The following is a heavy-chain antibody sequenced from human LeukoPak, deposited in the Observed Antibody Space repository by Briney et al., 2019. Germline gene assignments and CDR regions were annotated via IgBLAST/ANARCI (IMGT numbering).Heavy chain of an antibody. V-gene: IGHV3-11*01. CDR2: IRSGATTI. Sequence: GGSLRLSCEASGFSFSDYYMSWIRQPPGKGLEWIAYIRSGATTIYYADSVKGRFTISRDDAKNSMFLQMNSLRAEHTAIYYCARHSSSSWYSYYYYYMDVWGKGTTVTVSS. D-gene: IGHD6-13*01. J-gene: IGHJ6*03. CDR1: GFSFSDYY. CDR3: ARHSSSSWYSYYYYYMDV.